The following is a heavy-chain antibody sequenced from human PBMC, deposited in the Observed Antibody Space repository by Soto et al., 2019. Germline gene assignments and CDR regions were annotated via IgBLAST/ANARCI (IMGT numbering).Heavy chain of an antibody. D-gene: IGHD3-10*01. CDR3: AKDRYYGSGNYNYFDF. CDR1: GYTFTRYT. Sequence: ASVNVSCKASGYTFTRYTIHWVRQAPGQRLEWMGCINAGNGNTQYSQKFQGRVTITRDTSASTVYMGLSCLRSEDTAVYYCAKDRYYGSGNYNYFDFWGQGTLVTVSS. CDR2: INAGNGNT. J-gene: IGHJ4*02. V-gene: IGHV1-3*01.